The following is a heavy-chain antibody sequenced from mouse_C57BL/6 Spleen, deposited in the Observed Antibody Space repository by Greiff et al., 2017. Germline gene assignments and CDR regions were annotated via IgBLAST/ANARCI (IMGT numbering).Heavy chain of an antibody. CDR3: ARYSNYDAMDD. CDR2: IYPVGGYT. Sequence: QVQLQQSGAELVRPGTSVKMSCKASGYTFTNYWIGWAKQRPGHGLEWIGDIYPVGGYTNYTEKFKGKATLTADKSSSTAYMQYSSLTSEDSAIYYCARYSNYDAMDDGGQGTSVTVSS. V-gene: IGHV1-63*01. J-gene: IGHJ4*01. CDR1: GYTFTNYW. D-gene: IGHD2-5*01.